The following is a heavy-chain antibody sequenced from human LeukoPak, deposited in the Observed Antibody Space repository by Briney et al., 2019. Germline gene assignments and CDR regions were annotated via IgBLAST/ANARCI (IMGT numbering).Heavy chain of an antibody. CDR1: GFTVSSNY. CDR3: AREVRGVAFDY. Sequence: GGSLRLSCAASGFTVSSNYMSWVRQAPGKGLEWVSVIYSGGSTYYADSVKGRFTLSRDNSKNTLYLQMNSLRAEDTAVYYCAREVRGVAFDYWGQGTLVTVSS. V-gene: IGHV3-53*01. D-gene: IGHD3-10*01. J-gene: IGHJ4*02. CDR2: IYSGGST.